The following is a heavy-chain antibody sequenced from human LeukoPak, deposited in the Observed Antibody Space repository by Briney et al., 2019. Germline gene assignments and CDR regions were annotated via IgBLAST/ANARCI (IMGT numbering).Heavy chain of an antibody. Sequence: PGGSLRLSCAASGFTFSDYYMSWICQAPGKGLEWVSYISSSGSTIYYAESVKGRLTISRDNAKNSLYLQMNSLRAEDTAVYYCVRGAYSSSWLNFDYWGQGTLVTVSS. CDR3: VRGAYSSSWLNFDY. CDR1: GFTFSDYY. D-gene: IGHD6-13*01. J-gene: IGHJ4*02. V-gene: IGHV3-11*04. CDR2: ISSSGSTI.